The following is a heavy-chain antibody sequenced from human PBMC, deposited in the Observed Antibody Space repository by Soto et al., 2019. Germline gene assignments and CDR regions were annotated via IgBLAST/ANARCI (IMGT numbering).Heavy chain of an antibody. CDR1: GFTFSSHS. CDR3: ARSSRGFSYGKIDS. CDR2: ITTSSDSI. D-gene: IGHD5-18*01. V-gene: IGHV3-21*01. J-gene: IGHJ4*02. Sequence: GGSLRLSCVVSGFTFSSHSMNWVRQAPGKGLEWVSSITTSSDSIYYTDSVKGRFTLSRDDAKNSLFLQMNSLRAEDTAVYYCARSSRGFSYGKIDSWGQGTLVTVSS.